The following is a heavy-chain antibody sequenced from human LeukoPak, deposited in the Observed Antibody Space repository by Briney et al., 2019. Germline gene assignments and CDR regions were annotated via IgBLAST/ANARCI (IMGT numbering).Heavy chain of an antibody. D-gene: IGHD5-12*01. CDR1: GYTFTSYD. Sequence: GASVKVSCKASGYTFTSYDINWVRQAAGQGLEWMGWMNPNSGNTGYAQKFQGRVTMTRNTSISTAYMELSSLRSEDTTVYYCARARGYSGYGSYYFDYWGQECWSPSPQ. V-gene: IGHV1-8*01. CDR3: ARARGYSGYGSYYFDY. J-gene: IGHJ4*01. CDR2: MNPNSGNT.